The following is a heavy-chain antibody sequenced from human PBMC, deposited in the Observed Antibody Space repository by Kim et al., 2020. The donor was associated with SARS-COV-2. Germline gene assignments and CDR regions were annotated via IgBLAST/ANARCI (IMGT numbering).Heavy chain of an antibody. Sequence: SVKVSCKASGGTFSSYAISWVRQAPGQGLEWMGRIIPILGIANYAQKFQGRVTITADKSTSTAYMELSSLRSEDTAVYYCARVVGATNHDAFDIWGQGTMVPVSS. CDR1: GGTFSSYA. J-gene: IGHJ3*02. V-gene: IGHV1-69*04. CDR2: IIPILGIA. D-gene: IGHD1-26*01. CDR3: ARVVGATNHDAFDI.